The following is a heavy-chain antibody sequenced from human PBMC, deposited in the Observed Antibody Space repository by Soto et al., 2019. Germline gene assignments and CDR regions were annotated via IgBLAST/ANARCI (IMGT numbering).Heavy chain of an antibody. CDR3: VREAGAYDWYFDL. CDR2: ISPYNGDT. D-gene: IGHD3-3*01. CDR1: GYTFTSRG. Sequence: QVQLVQSGAEVKEPGASVKVSCKASGYTFTSRGIYWVRQAPGQGLEWMGWISPYNGDTHYAQSLQGRVTLTTDTSTSTAYMDLRSLRSDDTAVYYCVREAGAYDWYFDLWGRGTPVTVSS. J-gene: IGHJ2*01. V-gene: IGHV1-18*01.